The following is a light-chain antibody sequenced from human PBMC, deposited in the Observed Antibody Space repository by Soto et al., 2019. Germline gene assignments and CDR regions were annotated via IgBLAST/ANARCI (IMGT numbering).Light chain of an antibody. CDR3: MQSTHWPRT. CDR1: QSLVYSDGNTY. J-gene: IGKJ1*01. V-gene: IGKV2-30*01. Sequence: DVVMTQSPLSLPVTLGQPASISCRSSQSLVYSDGNTYLNWFQQRPGQSPRRLIYRVSNRDSGVPDRFSGSGLGTDFTLKISRVEAEDVGLYYCMQSTHWPRTFGQGTKVEI. CDR2: RVS.